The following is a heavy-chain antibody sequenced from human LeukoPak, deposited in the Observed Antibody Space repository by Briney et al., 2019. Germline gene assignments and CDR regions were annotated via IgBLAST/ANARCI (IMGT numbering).Heavy chain of an antibody. V-gene: IGHV3-7*01. D-gene: IGHD3-22*01. CDR3: ARGSGNYYDSSGYSD. J-gene: IGHJ4*02. CDR2: IKQDGSEK. CDR1: GFTFSSYW. Sequence: GGSLRLSCAASGFTFSSYWMSWVRQAPGKGLGWVANIKQDGSEKYYVDSVKGRFTISRDNAKNSLYLQMNSLRAEDTAVYYCARGSGNYYDSSGYSDWGQGTLVTVSS.